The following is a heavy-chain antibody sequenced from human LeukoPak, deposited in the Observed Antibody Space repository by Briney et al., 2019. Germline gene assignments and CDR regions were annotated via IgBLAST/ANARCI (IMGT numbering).Heavy chain of an antibody. Sequence: SETLSLTCAVSGYSISSGYYWGWIRQPPGKGLEWIGSFYHSGSTYYNPSLKSRVTISVDTSKNQFSLKLSSVTAADTAVYYCARGSIAAAYPYYFDYWGQGTLVTVSS. D-gene: IGHD6-13*01. CDR3: ARGSIAAAYPYYFDY. CDR2: FYHSGST. V-gene: IGHV4-38-2*01. CDR1: GYSISSGYY. J-gene: IGHJ4*02.